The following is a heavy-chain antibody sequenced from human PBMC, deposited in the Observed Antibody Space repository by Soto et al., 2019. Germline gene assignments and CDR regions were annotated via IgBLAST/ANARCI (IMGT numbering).Heavy chain of an antibody. V-gene: IGHV3-48*02. CDR2: ISSSSDST. CDR1: GFRFSEHS. D-gene: IGHD2-21*02. Sequence: LVASGGGLVYPGGSLTLSCVGSGFRFSEHSMNWVRQAPGKGLQWVSYISSSSDSTYYADSVKGRFTVSRDNAKNALFLQMNSLRDDDPATYYCARLPKGSLVTAWGQGVRVTVSS. CDR3: ARLPKGSLVTA. J-gene: IGHJ4*02.